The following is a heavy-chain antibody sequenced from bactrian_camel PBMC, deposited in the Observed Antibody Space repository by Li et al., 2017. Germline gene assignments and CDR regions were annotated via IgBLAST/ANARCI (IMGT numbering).Heavy chain of an antibody. CDR1: GFAFSSYA. D-gene: IGHD7*01. J-gene: IGHJ6*01. CDR3: ATWWSVGF. Sequence: VQLVESGGGLVQPGGSLRLSCAVSGFAFSSYAMHWVCQSPNKGLEWVAAISSGGGTSIYYTDSVKGRFTISRDNAKNTLYLQMNSLKTEDTAVYYCATWWSVGFWGQGTQVTVS. V-gene: IGHV3S31*01. CDR2: ISSGGGTSI.